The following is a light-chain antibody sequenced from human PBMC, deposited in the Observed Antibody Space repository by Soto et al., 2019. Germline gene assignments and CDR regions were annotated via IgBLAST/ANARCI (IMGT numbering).Light chain of an antibody. CDR2: KAS. Sequence: DIQMTQSPSTLSASVGDRVTITCRASQSISSWLAWYQQKPGKAPKLLIYKASSLESGVPSRFSGSGSGTEVTLTISSLQPDDFATYYCQQYNSYSRALTFGGGTKVEIK. CDR3: QQYNSYSRALT. J-gene: IGKJ4*01. V-gene: IGKV1-5*03. CDR1: QSISSW.